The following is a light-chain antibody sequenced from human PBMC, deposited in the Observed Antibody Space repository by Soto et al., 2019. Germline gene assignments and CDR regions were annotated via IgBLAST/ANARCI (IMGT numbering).Light chain of an antibody. CDR2: EDD. Sequence: QSALTQPASVSASPGEPITISCTGTSSDVGSYRLVSWYQQHPGKAPKLMIYEDDERPSGVSNRFSGSKSGNTASLTISGLQAEDDADYYCSSYAGRSTFVVFGGGTKVTVL. V-gene: IGLV2-23*01. CDR3: SSYAGRSTFVV. CDR1: SSDVGSYRL. J-gene: IGLJ2*01.